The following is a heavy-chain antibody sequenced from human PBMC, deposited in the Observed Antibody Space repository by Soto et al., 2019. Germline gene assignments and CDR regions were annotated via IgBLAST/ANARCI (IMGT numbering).Heavy chain of an antibody. D-gene: IGHD2-15*01. J-gene: IGHJ4*02. CDR1: GFTFSSYG. CDR2: IWYDGSNK. V-gene: IGHV3-33*01. CDR3: ASIQYCSGGSCPPAVDY. Sequence: SLRLSCAASGFTFSSYGMHWVRQAPGKGLEWVAVIWYDGSNKYYADSVKGRFTISRDNSKNTLYLQMNSLRAEDTAVYYCASIQYCSGGSCPPAVDYWGQGTLVTVSS.